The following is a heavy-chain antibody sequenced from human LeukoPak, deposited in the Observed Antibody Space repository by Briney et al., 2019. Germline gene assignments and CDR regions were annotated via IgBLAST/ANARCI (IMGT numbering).Heavy chain of an antibody. D-gene: IGHD2-2*01. CDR3: ARDRFLRSTSCADY. CDR2: INPNSGGT. CDR1: GYTFTGYY. V-gene: IGHV1-2*02. Sequence: PAASVKVSCKASGYTFTGYYMHWVRQAPRQGLEWMGWINPNSGGTNYAQKFQGRVTMTRDTSISTAYMELSRLRSDDTAVYYCARDRFLRSTSCADYWGQGTLVTVSS. J-gene: IGHJ4*02.